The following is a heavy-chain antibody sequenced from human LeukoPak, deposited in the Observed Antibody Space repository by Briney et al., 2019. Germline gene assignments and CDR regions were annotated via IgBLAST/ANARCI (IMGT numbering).Heavy chain of an antibody. CDR1: GGSINSDDYS. D-gene: IGHD2-15*01. CDR2: MYHSGSA. V-gene: IGHV4-30-2*01. Sequence: SSETLSLTCAVSGGSINSDDYSWSWIRQPPGKGLEWIGYMYHSGSAYYNPSLESRVTISVDRSNNQFSLRLNSVTAADTAVYYCARAHRCTGGTCFNWFDPWGQGTLVIVSS. J-gene: IGHJ5*02. CDR3: ARAHRCTGGTCFNWFDP.